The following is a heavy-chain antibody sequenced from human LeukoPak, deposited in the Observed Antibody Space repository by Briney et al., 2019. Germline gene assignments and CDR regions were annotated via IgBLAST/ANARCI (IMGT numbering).Heavy chain of an antibody. Sequence: GGSLRLSCVGSGFTFNTSAMSWVRQAPGKGLEWVSAISGSGRNTYYTDSVRGRFTISRDNSKNTLYLQMNSLRAEDTAVYFCAKGRGTRVYNWFDTWGQGILVTVSS. CDR1: GFTFNTSA. V-gene: IGHV3-23*01. D-gene: IGHD1-26*01. CDR2: ISGSGRNT. CDR3: AKGRGTRVYNWFDT. J-gene: IGHJ5*02.